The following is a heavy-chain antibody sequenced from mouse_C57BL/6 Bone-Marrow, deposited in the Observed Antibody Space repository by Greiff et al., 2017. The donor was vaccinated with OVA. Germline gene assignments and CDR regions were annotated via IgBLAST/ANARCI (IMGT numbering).Heavy chain of an antibody. J-gene: IGHJ2*01. CDR2: IYPGSGNT. D-gene: IGHD1-1*02. V-gene: IGHV1-76*01. Sequence: QVQLQQSGAELVRPGASVKLSCKASGYTFTDYYINWVKQRPGQGLEWIARIYPGSGNTYYNEKFKGKATLTAEKSSSTAYMQLSSLTSEDSAVYFCARLRCGNSFDYWGQGTTPTVSS. CDR3: ARLRCGNSFDY. CDR1: GYTFTDYY.